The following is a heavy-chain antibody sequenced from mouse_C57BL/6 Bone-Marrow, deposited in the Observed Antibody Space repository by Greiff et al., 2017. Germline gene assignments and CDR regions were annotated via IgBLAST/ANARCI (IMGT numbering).Heavy chain of an antibody. Sequence: EVKLVESGGGLVQSGRSLRLSCATSGFTFSDFYMEWVRQAPGKGLEWIAASRNKANDYTTEYSASVKGRFIVSRDTSQSILYLQMNALRAKYTAIYYCARDAGWHWYFDVWGTGTTVTVSS. V-gene: IGHV7-1*01. J-gene: IGHJ1*03. CDR3: ARDAGWHWYFDV. CDR2: SRNKANDYTT. D-gene: IGHD1-2*01. CDR1: GFTFSDFY.